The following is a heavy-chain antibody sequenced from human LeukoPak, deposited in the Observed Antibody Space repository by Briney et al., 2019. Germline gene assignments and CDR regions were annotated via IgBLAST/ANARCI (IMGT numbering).Heavy chain of an antibody. V-gene: IGHV3-30*03. CDR3: RASSGYYPGAEYFQH. D-gene: IGHD3-22*01. CDR1: GFTFSSYG. J-gene: IGHJ1*01. CDR2: ISYDGSNK. Sequence: PGGSLRLSCAASGFTFSSYGMHWVRQAPGKGLEWVAVISYDGSNKYYADSVKGRFTISRDNSKNTLYLQMNSLRAEDTAVYYCRASSGYYPGAEYFQHWGQGTLVTVSS.